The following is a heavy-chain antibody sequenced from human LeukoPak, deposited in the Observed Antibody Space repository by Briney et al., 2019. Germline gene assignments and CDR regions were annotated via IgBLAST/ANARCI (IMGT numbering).Heavy chain of an antibody. V-gene: IGHV4-39*07. J-gene: IGHJ4*02. CDR3: ARHTIDWSLGGVPDYFDS. CDR1: GVPLSSGQYY. Sequence: PSETLSLTCGVSGVPLSSGQYYWAWIRQPPGKGLECIASVSYSGNDYYDPSFNSRVTLSLDTSTNQFSLRLSSVTAADTAVYYCARHTIDWSLGGVPDYFDSWGQGISVTVSS. D-gene: IGHD3-16*01. CDR2: VSYSGND.